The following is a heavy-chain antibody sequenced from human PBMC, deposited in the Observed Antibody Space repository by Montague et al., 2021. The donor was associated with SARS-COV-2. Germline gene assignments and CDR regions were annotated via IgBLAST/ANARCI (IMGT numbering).Heavy chain of an antibody. V-gene: IGHV2-5*02. J-gene: IGHJ6*03. D-gene: IGHD2-15*01. CDR3: AHSREDATLITEWLDS. CDR2: IFWAGAK. Sequence: PALVKPTQTLTLTCTFSGFSLSTNGVGVGWIRQPPGKALEWLALIFWAGAKRYIPSLMSRLTISRGTSKNQVVLTMTNTNPVDTATYYCAHSREDATLITEWLDSGGKETRVTV. CDR1: GFSLSTNGVG.